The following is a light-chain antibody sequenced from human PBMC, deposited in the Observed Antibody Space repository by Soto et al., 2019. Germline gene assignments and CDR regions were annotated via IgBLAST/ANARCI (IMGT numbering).Light chain of an antibody. CDR1: SSNIGAGYD. Sequence: QSVLTQPPSVSGAPGQRVTISCTGSSSNIGAGYDVHWYQQLPGTAPKLLIYGNSNRPSGVPDRFSGSKSGTSASLAITGLQAEDEADYYCQSYDSSRIRVFGGGTKLTVL. J-gene: IGLJ2*01. CDR2: GNS. V-gene: IGLV1-40*01. CDR3: QSYDSSRIRV.